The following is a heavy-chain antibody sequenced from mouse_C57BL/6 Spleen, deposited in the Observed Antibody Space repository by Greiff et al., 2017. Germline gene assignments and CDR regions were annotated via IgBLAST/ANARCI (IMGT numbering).Heavy chain of an antibody. V-gene: IGHV5-17*01. CDR2: ISSGSSTI. CDR1: GFTFSDYG. J-gene: IGHJ4*01. Sequence: EVKLVESGGGLVKPGGSLKLSCAASGFTFSDYGMHWVRQAPEKGLEWVAYISSGSSTIYYADTVKGRFTISRDNAKNTLFLQMTSLRSEDTAMYYCAIFCLYAMDYWGQGTSVTVSS. CDR3: AIFCLYAMDY.